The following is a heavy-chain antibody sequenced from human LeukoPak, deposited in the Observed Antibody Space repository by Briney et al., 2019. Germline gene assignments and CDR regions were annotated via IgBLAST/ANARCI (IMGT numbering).Heavy chain of an antibody. CDR3: ARGRGRRDGYTLGY. D-gene: IGHD5-24*01. CDR2: FDPEDGET. CDR1: GYTLTELS. Sequence: GASVKVSCKVSGYTLTELSMHWVRQAPGKGLEWMGGFDPEDGETIYAQKFQGRVTMTRDTSISTAYMELSSLRSEDTAVYYCARGRGRRDGYTLGYWGQGTLVTVSS. J-gene: IGHJ4*02. V-gene: IGHV1-24*01.